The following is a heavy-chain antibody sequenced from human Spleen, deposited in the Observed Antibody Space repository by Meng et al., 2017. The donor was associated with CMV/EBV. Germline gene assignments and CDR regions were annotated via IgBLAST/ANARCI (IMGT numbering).Heavy chain of an antibody. V-gene: IGHV3-13*01. J-gene: IGHJ6*02. CDR1: KFTFGSYT. CDR3: ARASGSYYAGGYYYYYGMDV. D-gene: IGHD1-26*01. CDR2: IGTAGDT. Sequence: GESLKIYCAASKFTFGSYTMHWVSQDTGKGLEWVSAIGTAGDTYYPGSVKGRFTISRENAKNSLYLQMNSLRAGDTAVYYCARASGSYYAGGYYYYYGMDVWGQGTTVTVSS.